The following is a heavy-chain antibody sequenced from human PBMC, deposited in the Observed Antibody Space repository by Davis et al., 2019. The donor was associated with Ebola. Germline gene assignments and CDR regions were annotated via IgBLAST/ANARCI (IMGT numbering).Heavy chain of an antibody. D-gene: IGHD2-2*01. CDR3: ARGWGYCSRTSCYSLYYGMDV. V-gene: IGHV4-4*02. Sequence: MPSETLSLTCAVSGGSISSSNWWSWVRQPPGKGLEWIGEIYHSGSTNYNPSLKSQVTISVDKSKNQFSLKLSSVTAADTAVYYCARGWGYCSRTSCYSLYYGMDVWGQGTTVTVSS. CDR1: GGSISSSNW. J-gene: IGHJ6*02. CDR2: IYHSGST.